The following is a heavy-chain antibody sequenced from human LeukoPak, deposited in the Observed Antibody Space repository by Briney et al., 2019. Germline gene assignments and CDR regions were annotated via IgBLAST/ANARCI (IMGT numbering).Heavy chain of an antibody. J-gene: IGHJ4*02. Sequence: KPSETLSLTCVVYGESLSGYWWSWIRQPPGKGLEWIGEINHTGNTNYNPSLKSRVTISVDTSKNQFSLKLSSVTAADTAVYYCARRNCDILTGSYYFDYWGQGTLVTVSS. CDR3: ARRNCDILTGSYYFDY. CDR1: GESLSGYW. V-gene: IGHV4-34*01. D-gene: IGHD3-9*01. CDR2: INHTGNT.